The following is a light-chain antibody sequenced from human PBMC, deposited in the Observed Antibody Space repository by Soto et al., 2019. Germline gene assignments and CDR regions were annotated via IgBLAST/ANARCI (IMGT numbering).Light chain of an antibody. V-gene: IGKV3-20*01. CDR1: QSVDRNY. J-gene: IGKJ1*01. CDR2: GAS. Sequence: EIVLTQSPGTLSLSPGESATLSCRASQSVDRNYLAWYQQRPGQAPRLLIYGASSRATGIPPRFSGSGSGAEFVLTISGLEAEDFAVYYWHQFASTPRTFGQGTKVESK. CDR3: HQFASTPRT.